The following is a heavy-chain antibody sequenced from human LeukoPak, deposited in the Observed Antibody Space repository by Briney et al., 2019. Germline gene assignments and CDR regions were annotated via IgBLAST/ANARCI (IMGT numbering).Heavy chain of an antibody. V-gene: IGHV6-1*01. J-gene: IGHJ4*02. CDR3: VRIRGLGLFDY. CDR2: TYYRSQWFD. D-gene: IGHD1-26*01. CDR1: GDSVSNNRAS. Sequence: QTLSLTCAISGDSVSNNRASWGWIRQSPSRGLEWLGRTYYRSQWFDDYAPSVRSRITINPDTSKNQFSLQLNSVTPEDTAVYYCVRIRGLGLFDYWGQGTLVTVSS.